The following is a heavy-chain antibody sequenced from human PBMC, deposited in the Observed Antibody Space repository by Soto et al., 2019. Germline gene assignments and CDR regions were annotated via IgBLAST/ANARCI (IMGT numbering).Heavy chain of an antibody. CDR2: ISYDGSNK. CDR3: ARGGSYSIRYYFDY. V-gene: IGHV3-30-3*01. J-gene: IGHJ4*02. CDR1: GFTFSSYA. Sequence: PGGSLRLSCAASGFTFSSYAMHWVRQAPGKGLEWVAVISYDGSNKYYADSVKVRFTISRDNSKNTLYLQMNSLRAGDTAVYYCARGGSYSIRYYFDYWGQGTLVTVSS. D-gene: IGHD1-26*01.